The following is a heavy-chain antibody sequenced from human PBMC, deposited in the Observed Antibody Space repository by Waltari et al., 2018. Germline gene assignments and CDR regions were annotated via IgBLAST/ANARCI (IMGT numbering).Heavy chain of an antibody. V-gene: IGHV4-39*01. D-gene: IGHD1-26*01. J-gene: IGHJ6*02. Sequence: QLQLLESGPGVVKPSETLSLTCTVPGDSMRTGRYYWGWIRQSPEKGLEWIGSFYYSGDTFYNPSLKSRVAISADTSKNHFSLNLTSLTAADTAMYYCARHSGGRGKFYGLDVWGQGTTVIVSS. CDR3: ARHSGGRGKFYGLDV. CDR1: GDSMRTGRYY. CDR2: FYYSGDT.